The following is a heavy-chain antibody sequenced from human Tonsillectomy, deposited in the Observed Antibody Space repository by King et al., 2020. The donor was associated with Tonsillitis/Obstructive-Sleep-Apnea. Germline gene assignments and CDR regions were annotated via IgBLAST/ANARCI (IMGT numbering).Heavy chain of an antibody. CDR1: GYSFTTYW. Sequence: VQLVESGAEVKKPGESLKICCKGSGYSFTTYWIGWVRQMPGKGLEWMGIIYPDDSDTRYSPSFQGQVTISADKSISTAYLQWSSLKASDTAMYYCARRRDAHKWDAFDIWGQGTMVTVSS. V-gene: IGHV5-51*01. CDR2: IYPDDSDT. CDR3: ARRRDAHKWDAFDI. J-gene: IGHJ3*02. D-gene: IGHD5-24*01.